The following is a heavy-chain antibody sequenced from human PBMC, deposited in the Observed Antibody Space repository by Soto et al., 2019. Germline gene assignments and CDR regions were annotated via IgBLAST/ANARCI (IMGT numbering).Heavy chain of an antibody. CDR2: IYYSGST. V-gene: IGHV4-31*03. Sequence: PSETLSLTCTVSGGSISSGGYYWSWIRQHPGKGLEWIGYIYYSGSTYYNPSLKSRVTISVDTSKNQFSLKLSSVTAADTAMYYCASGGVVVPTRPFDYWGQGTLVTVSS. D-gene: IGHD2-21*01. J-gene: IGHJ4*02. CDR1: GGSISSGGYY. CDR3: ASGGVVVPTRPFDY.